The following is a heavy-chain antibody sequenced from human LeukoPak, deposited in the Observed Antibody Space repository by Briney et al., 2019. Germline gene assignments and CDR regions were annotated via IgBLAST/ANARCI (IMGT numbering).Heavy chain of an antibody. J-gene: IGHJ3*02. CDR2: IIPIFGTA. CDR1: GGTFSSYA. CDR3: ARGFRRCSSTSCYGHGAFDI. V-gene: IGHV1-69*05. D-gene: IGHD2-2*01. Sequence: SVKVSCKASGGTFSSYAISWVRQAPGQGLEWMGGIIPIFGTANYAQKFQGRVTITTDESTSTVYMELSSLRSEDTAVYYCARGFRRCSSTSCYGHGAFDIWGQGTMVTVSS.